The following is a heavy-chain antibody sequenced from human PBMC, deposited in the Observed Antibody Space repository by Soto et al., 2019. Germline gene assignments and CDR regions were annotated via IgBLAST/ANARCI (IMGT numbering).Heavy chain of an antibody. CDR3: TREAGWQRMAPSD. J-gene: IGHJ4*02. V-gene: IGHV1-18*04. CDR1: GYTFTSYG. Sequence: QVQLVQSGSEVKKPGASVNVSCKAFGYTFTSYGFSWVRQVPGQGLEWLGWISAFNGDTQYAQTMKGRLTVTTDTSTTTFNRKRRSRTPADTAVYYCTREAGWQRMAPSDWGQGTLVSVS. D-gene: IGHD6-25*01. CDR2: ISAFNGDT.